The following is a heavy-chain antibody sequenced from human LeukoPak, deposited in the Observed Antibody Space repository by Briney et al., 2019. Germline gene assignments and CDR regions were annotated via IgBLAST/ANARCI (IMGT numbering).Heavy chain of an antibody. CDR1: GFTFGSYG. Sequence: GRSLRLSCVASGFTFGSYGMHWVRQTPGKGLEWVAVIWYDGSNEYYVDSVKGRFTISRDNSENTLYLQMNSLRDDDTAVYYCAKEWRADCSSTSCHGGIHYWGQGTLVTVSS. J-gene: IGHJ4*02. CDR2: IWYDGSNE. CDR3: AKEWRADCSSTSCHGGIHY. V-gene: IGHV3-33*06. D-gene: IGHD2-2*01.